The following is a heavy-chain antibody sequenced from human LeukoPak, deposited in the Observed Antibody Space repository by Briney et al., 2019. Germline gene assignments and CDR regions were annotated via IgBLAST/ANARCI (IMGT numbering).Heavy chain of an antibody. V-gene: IGHV4-34*01. J-gene: IGHJ4*02. D-gene: IGHD6-19*01. Sequence: SETLSLTCAVYGGSFSGYYWSWIRQPPGKGLEWIGEINHSGSTNYNPSLKSRVTISVDTSKNQFSLKLSSVTAADTAVYYCARAMTVRSIAVAYFDYWGQGTLVTVSS. CDR2: INHSGST. CDR3: ARAMTVRSIAVAYFDY. CDR1: GGSFSGYY.